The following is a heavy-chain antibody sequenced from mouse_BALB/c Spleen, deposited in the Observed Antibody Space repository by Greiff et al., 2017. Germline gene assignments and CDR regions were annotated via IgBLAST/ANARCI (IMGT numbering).Heavy chain of an antibody. Sequence: EVKLVESGGGLVKPGGSLKLSCAASGFTFSSYAMSWVRQSPEKRLEWVAEISSGGSYTYYPDTVTGRFTISRDNAKNTLYLEMSSLRSEDTAMYYCARDYYGSSLYYAMDYWGQGTSVTVSS. CDR3: ARDYYGSSLYYAMDY. CDR2: ISSGGSYT. V-gene: IGHV5-9-4*01. D-gene: IGHD1-1*01. CDR1: GFTFSSYA. J-gene: IGHJ4*01.